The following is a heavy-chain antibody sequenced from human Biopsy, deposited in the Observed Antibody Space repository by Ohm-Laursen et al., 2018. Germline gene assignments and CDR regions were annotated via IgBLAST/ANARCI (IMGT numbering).Heavy chain of an antibody. CDR2: INCKTGAT. D-gene: IGHD2-8*01. CDR1: SYTFTDYN. V-gene: IGHV1-2*02. CDR3: ARDPLNGHKHFDY. Sequence: SVKASCKASSYTFTDYNIHWMRQAPGQGLEWLGYINCKTGATNYAQKFQGTVTMTRDTSISTAYLALGSLRSADTAIYYCARDPLNGHKHFDYWGQGSLVTVSS. J-gene: IGHJ4*02.